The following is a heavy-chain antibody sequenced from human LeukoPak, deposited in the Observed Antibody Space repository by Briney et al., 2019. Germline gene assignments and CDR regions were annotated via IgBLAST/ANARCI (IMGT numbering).Heavy chain of an antibody. V-gene: IGHV4-39*07. CDR1: GGSISSSSYY. J-gene: IGHJ3*02. CDR3: ARAYGDYPGDAFDI. D-gene: IGHD4-17*01. Sequence: PSETLSLTCTVSGGSISSSSYYWGWIRQPPGKGLEWIGSIYYSGSTYYNPSLKSRVTISVDTSKNQFSLKLSSVTAADTAVYYCARAYGDYPGDAFDIWGQGTMVTVSS. CDR2: IYYSGST.